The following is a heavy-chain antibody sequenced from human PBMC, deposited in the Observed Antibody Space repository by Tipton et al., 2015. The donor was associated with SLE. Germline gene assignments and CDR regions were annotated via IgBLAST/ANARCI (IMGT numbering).Heavy chain of an antibody. CDR2: INHSGST. CDR3: ARGRGRVAVAPFDY. CDR1: GGSFSGYY. V-gene: IGHV4-34*01. Sequence: TLSLTCAVYGGSFSGYYWSWIRQPPGKGLEWIGEINHSGSTNYNPSLKSRVTISVDTSKKQFSLKLSSVTAAVTAVYYCARGRGRVAVAPFDYWGQGTLVTVSS. D-gene: IGHD6-19*01. J-gene: IGHJ4*02.